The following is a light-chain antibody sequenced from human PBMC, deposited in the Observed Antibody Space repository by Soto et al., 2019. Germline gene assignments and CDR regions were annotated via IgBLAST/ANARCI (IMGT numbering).Light chain of an antibody. CDR1: QGINSR. CDR2: AAS. V-gene: IGKV1D-12*01. J-gene: IGKJ4*01. CDR3: QQINSFPLT. Sequence: DIQMTQSPSFVSASVGDRVTVTCRASQGINSRLAWNQQKPGKAPKVLIYAASSLQSGVPSRFRGSESGTDFTLTISSLQPEDFATYYCQQINSFPLTFGGGTKVEIK.